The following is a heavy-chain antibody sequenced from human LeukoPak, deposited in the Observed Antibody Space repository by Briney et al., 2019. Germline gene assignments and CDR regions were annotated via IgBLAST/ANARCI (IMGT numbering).Heavy chain of an antibody. CDR3: ARVVRGVTKILDY. D-gene: IGHD3-10*01. V-gene: IGHV1-2*02. CDR2: INPNSGGT. J-gene: IGHJ4*02. Sequence: ASVKVSCKASGYTFTGYYMHWVRQAPGQGLEWMGWINPNSGGTNYAQKFQGRVTMTRDTSISTAYMELSRLRSDDTAVYYCARVVRGVTKILDYWGQGTLVTVSS. CDR1: GYTFTGYY.